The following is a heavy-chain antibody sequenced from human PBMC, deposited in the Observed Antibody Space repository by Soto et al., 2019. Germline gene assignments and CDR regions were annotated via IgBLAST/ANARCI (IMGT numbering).Heavy chain of an antibody. J-gene: IGHJ4*02. D-gene: IGHD3-22*01. CDR3: ARGVRITMIVVVMPPSHFDY. V-gene: IGHV4-34*01. CDR1: GGPFSGYC. CDR2: TNTSGST. Sequence: PQATWYPTLTFYGGPFSGYCRSWIRQPPGKGLEVIGETNTSGSTNYNPSLKRRVTISVDTSKNQFSLKLSSVTAADTAVYYCARGVRITMIVVVMPPSHFDYWGQGTLVTVS.